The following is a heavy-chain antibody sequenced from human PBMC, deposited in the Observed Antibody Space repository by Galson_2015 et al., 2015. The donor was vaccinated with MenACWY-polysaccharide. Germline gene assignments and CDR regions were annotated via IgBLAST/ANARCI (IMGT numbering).Heavy chain of an antibody. V-gene: IGHV3-33*05. J-gene: IGHJ3*02. D-gene: IGHD6-19*01. CDR1: GLTFRSSG. CDR3: ARESSRIVFHAFDI. CDR2: IQNVGSPK. Sequence: SLRLSCAASGLTFRSSGMHRVRQAPGKGLEWVALIQNVGSPKAYADSVKGRFTISRDNSKNTLYLEMNSLRAEDTAVYYCARESSRIVFHAFDIWGQGTMVTVSS.